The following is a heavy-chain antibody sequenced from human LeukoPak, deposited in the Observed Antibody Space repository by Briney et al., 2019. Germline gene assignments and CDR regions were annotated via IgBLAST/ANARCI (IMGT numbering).Heavy chain of an antibody. CDR3: AKGSRVAVPGYLDF. CDR2: ISGGGGST. J-gene: IGHJ4*02. Sequence: GGSLRLSCAASGFTFNSYAMSWVRQAPGKGLEWVSSISGGGGSTYYADSVKGRFTFSRDNSKNTLYLQMNSLRAEDTAVYYCAKGSRVAVPGYLDFWGQGTLVTVSS. CDR1: GFTFNSYA. V-gene: IGHV3-23*01. D-gene: IGHD6-19*01.